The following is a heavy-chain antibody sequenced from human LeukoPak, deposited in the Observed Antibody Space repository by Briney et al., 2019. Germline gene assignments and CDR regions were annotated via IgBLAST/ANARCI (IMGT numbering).Heavy chain of an antibody. D-gene: IGHD3-9*01. CDR1: GFTFRNYW. CDR2: ISYDGSNK. J-gene: IGHJ4*02. V-gene: IGHV3-30*03. CDR3: ARDRRGLTGYYYFDY. Sequence: GGSLRLSCAASGFTFRNYWMSWVRQAPGKGLEWVAIISYDGSNKYYADSVKGRFAISRDNSKNTLYLQMDSLRPEDTAVYYCARDRRGLTGYYYFDYWGQGTLVTVSS.